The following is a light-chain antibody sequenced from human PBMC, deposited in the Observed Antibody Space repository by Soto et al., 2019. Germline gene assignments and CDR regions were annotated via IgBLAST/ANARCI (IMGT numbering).Light chain of an antibody. V-gene: IGKV3-11*01. Sequence: EIVLTQSPATLSLSPGERATLSCRASQTISSYLAWYQQKPGQPPRLLIYDASYRATGIPARFSGSGSGTDFTLTISSLEPEDFAVYYCQQRRNWPLTFGGGTKVEIK. CDR3: QQRRNWPLT. CDR1: QTISSY. J-gene: IGKJ4*01. CDR2: DAS.